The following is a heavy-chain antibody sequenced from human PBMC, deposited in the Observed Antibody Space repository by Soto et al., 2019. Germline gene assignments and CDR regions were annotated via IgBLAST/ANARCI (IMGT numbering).Heavy chain of an antibody. V-gene: IGHV4-39*01. CDR3: ARSGYSSGTDY. CDR2: IYYSGST. J-gene: IGHJ4*02. CDR1: GGSISSSSYY. Sequence: QLQLQESGPGLVKPSETLSLTCTVSGGSISSSSYYWGWIRQPPGKGLEWIGSIYYSGSTYYNPSLKSRVTISVDTSKNQFSLKLSSVTAADTAVYYCARSGYSSGTDYWGQGTLVTVSS. D-gene: IGHD6-19*01.